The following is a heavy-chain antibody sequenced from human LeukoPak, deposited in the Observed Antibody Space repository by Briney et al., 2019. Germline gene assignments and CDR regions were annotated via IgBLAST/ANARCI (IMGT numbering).Heavy chain of an antibody. Sequence: ASVNVSCKASGYTFTSYDINRVRQATAQGLEWMGWMNPKSGNTGYAEKIQGRFTMTRNKSISTAYMELSSLRSEDTAVYYCASEHHQYYSSGFYQPLDWFQHWGQGTLVTVSS. CDR3: ASEHHQYYSSGFYQPLDWFQH. CDR2: MNPKSGNT. D-gene: IGHD3-22*01. V-gene: IGHV1-8*01. J-gene: IGHJ1*01. CDR1: GYTFTSYD.